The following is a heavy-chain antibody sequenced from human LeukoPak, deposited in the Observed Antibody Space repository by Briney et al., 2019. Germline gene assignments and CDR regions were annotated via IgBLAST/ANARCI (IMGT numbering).Heavy chain of an antibody. CDR3: ARDVKQQLVRREGFDY. J-gene: IGHJ4*02. CDR1: GFTFSSYS. D-gene: IGHD6-13*01. Sequence: GGSLRLSCAASGFTFSSYSMNWVRQAPGKGLEWVSSISSSSSYIYYADSVKGRFTISRDNAKNSLYLQMNSLRAEDTAVYYCARDVKQQLVRREGFDYWGQGTLVTVSS. CDR2: ISSSSSYI. V-gene: IGHV3-21*01.